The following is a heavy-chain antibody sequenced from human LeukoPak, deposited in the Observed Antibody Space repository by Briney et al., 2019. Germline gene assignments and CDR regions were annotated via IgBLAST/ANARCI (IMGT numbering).Heavy chain of an antibody. Sequence: SETLSLTCTVSGGSISSSSYYWGWIRQPPGKGLEWIGSIYYSGSTYYNPSLKSRVTISVDTSKNQFSLKLSSVTAADTAVYYCARSYSGYDYWGQGTLVTVSS. CDR1: GGSISSSSYY. CDR3: ARSYSGYDY. V-gene: IGHV4-39*01. D-gene: IGHD5-12*01. CDR2: IYYSGST. J-gene: IGHJ4*02.